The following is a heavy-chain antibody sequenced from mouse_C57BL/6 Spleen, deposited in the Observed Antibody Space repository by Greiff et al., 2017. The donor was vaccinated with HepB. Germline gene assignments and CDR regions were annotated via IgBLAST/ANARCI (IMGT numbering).Heavy chain of an antibody. CDR1: GYSFTDYN. Sequence: EVKVVESGPELVKPGASVKISCKASGYSFTDYNMNWVKQSNGKSLEWIGVINPNYGTTSYNQKFKGKATLTVDQSSSTAYMQLNSLTSEDSAVYYCAKSPYYSNYEPFDYWGQGTTLTVSS. D-gene: IGHD2-5*01. CDR2: INPNYGTT. V-gene: IGHV1-39*01. J-gene: IGHJ2*01. CDR3: AKSPYYSNYEPFDY.